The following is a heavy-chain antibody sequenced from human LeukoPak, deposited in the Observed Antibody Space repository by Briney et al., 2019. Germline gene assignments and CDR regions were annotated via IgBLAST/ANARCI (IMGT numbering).Heavy chain of an antibody. CDR3: ARDKIVGPTTLDY. Sequence: ASVKVSCKASGYTFTSYAMHWVRQAPGQRLEWMGWINAGNGNTKYSQKFQGRVTITRDTSASTAYMELSSLRSEDTAVYYCARDKIVGPTTLDYWGQGTLVTVSS. J-gene: IGHJ4*02. D-gene: IGHD1-26*01. CDR2: INAGNGNT. V-gene: IGHV1-3*01. CDR1: GYTFTSYA.